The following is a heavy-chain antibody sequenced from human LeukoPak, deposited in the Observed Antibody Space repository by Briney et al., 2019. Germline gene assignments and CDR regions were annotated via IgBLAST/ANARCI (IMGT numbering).Heavy chain of an antibody. CDR1: GYNFASYW. J-gene: IGHJ4*02. V-gene: IGHV5-51*01. Sequence: GESLKISCKGSGYNFASYWVAWVRQMPGKGLGWMGVIYPRDSRTTYSPSFQGQVTISADKSISTAYLQLSSLKASDTAIYYCARHLSDITSCPNYWGPGTLVTVSS. D-gene: IGHD3-10*01. CDR3: ARHLSDITSCPNY. CDR2: IYPRDSRT.